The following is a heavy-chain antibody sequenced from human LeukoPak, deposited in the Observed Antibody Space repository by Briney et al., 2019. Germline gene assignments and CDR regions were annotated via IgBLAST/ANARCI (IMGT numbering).Heavy chain of an antibody. CDR3: ARGATFHYYDSSGYAY. V-gene: IGHV1-8*01. Sequence: GASVKVSCKASGYTFTSYDINWVRQATGQGLEWMGWMNPNSGNTGYAQKFQGRVTMTRNTSISTAYMELSSLRSEDMAVYYCARGATFHYYDSSGYAYWGQGTLVTVSS. D-gene: IGHD3-22*01. CDR1: GYTFTSYD. J-gene: IGHJ4*02. CDR2: MNPNSGNT.